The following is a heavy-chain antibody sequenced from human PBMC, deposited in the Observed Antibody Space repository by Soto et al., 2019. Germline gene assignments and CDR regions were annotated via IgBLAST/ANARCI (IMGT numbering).Heavy chain of an antibody. V-gene: IGHV3-11*05. D-gene: IGHD4-17*01. CDR2: ISSSSSYT. CDR1: GFTFSDYY. CDR3: ARVGGDQYYFDY. Sequence: PGGSLRLSCAASGFTFSDYYMSWIRQAPGKGLEWVSYISSSSSYTNYADSVKGRFTISRDNAKNSLYLQMNSLRAEDTAVYYCARVGGDQYYFDYWGQGTLVTVSS. J-gene: IGHJ4*02.